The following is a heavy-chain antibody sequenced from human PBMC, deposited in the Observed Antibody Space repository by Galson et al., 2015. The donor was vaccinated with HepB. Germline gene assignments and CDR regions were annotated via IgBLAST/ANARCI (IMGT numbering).Heavy chain of an antibody. V-gene: IGHV4-59*01. CDR2: SYYNGTT. J-gene: IGHJ3*01. CDR3: ARFSIRDAFDF. CDR1: GFTFDNYA. Sequence: LRLSCAASGFTFDNYAMSWVRQAPRKGLEWIGYSYYNGTTKYNPSLKSRVTISVDTSNNQFSLKLRSVAAADTAVYYCARFSIRDAFDFWGQGTMVTVSS. D-gene: IGHD3-3*02.